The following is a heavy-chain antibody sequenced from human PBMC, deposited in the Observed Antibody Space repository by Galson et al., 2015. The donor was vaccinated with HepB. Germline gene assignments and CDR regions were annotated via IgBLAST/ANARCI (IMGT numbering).Heavy chain of an antibody. CDR3: ARDRGGRYYGSGSYYTLLYVYYYGMDV. J-gene: IGHJ6*02. D-gene: IGHD3-10*01. Sequence: SLRLSCAASGFTFSSYAMHWVRQAPGKGLEWVAVISYDGSNKYYADSVKGRFTISRDNSKNTLYLQMNSLRAEETAVYYCARDRGGRYYGSGSYYTLLYVYYYGMDVWGQGTTVTVSS. CDR1: GFTFSSYA. CDR2: ISYDGSNK. V-gene: IGHV3-30*04.